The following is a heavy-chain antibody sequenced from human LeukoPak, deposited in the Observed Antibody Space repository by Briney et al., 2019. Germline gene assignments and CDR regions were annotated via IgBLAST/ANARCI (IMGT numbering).Heavy chain of an antibody. V-gene: IGHV4-39*07. Sequence: PSETLSLTCTVSGGSISGSSYYWGWIRQPPGKGLEWIGSIYYRGSTSYNPSLKSRVTISVDTFKNQFSLKLSSVTAADTAVYYCARTTAAPGTSYFDYWGQGTPVTVSS. J-gene: IGHJ4*02. D-gene: IGHD6-13*01. CDR1: GGSISGSSYY. CDR3: ARTTAAPGTSYFDY. CDR2: IYYRGST.